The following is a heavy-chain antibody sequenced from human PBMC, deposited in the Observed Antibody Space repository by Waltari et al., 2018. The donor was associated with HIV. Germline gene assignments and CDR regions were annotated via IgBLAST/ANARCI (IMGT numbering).Heavy chain of an antibody. V-gene: IGHV3-53*02. CDR2: LYSGGST. J-gene: IGHJ4*02. CDR3: AKTLDTIMVFDS. CDR1: GFTVSRNY. D-gene: IGHD5-18*01. Sequence: EVQLVETGGGLIQPGGSLRLSCAASGFTVSRNYMHWVRQAPGKGLEWVSVLYSGGSTYYADSVKGRFTISRDNSKNTLYLQMNSLRAEDTAVYYCAKTLDTIMVFDSWGQGTLVTVSS.